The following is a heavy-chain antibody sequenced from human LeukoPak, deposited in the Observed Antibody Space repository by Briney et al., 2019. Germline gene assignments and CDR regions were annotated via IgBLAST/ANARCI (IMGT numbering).Heavy chain of an antibody. CDR2: INHSGST. D-gene: IGHD6-19*01. Sequence: PSETLSLTCAVYGGSFSGHYWSWIRQPPGKGLEWIGEINHSGSTNYNPSLKSRVTISVDTSKNQFSLKLSSVTAADTAVYYCASYSSGWYYFDYWGQGTLVTVSS. CDR3: ASYSSGWYYFDY. CDR1: GGSFSGHY. J-gene: IGHJ4*02. V-gene: IGHV4-34*01.